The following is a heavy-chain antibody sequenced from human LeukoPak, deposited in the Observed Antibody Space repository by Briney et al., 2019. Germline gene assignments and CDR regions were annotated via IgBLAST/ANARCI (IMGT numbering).Heavy chain of an antibody. V-gene: IGHV3-23*01. D-gene: IGHD6-13*01. CDR2: ITGSGGNT. CDR1: GFIFSSYS. CDR3: AKAASSSWPSYYYGMDV. Sequence: RPGGSPRLSCAASGFIFSSYSMSWVRQAPGKGLEWVSVITGSGGNTYYADSVKGRFTISKDNSKNTVYLQMSSLRVDDTAVYYCAKAASSSWPSYYYGMDVWGQGTTVTVSS. J-gene: IGHJ6*02.